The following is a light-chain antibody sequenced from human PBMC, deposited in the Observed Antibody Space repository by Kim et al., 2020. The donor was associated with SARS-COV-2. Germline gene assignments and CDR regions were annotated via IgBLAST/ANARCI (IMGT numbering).Light chain of an antibody. CDR1: QSVSSD. Sequence: EIVMTQSPATLSVSPGERATLSCRASQSVSSDLAWYQQKPGQAPRLLIYGASTRATGIPARFSGSGSGTDFTLTISSLQSEDFAVYYCHQYNNWHTFGQGTKLEI. J-gene: IGKJ2*01. CDR3: HQYNNWHT. V-gene: IGKV3-15*01. CDR2: GAS.